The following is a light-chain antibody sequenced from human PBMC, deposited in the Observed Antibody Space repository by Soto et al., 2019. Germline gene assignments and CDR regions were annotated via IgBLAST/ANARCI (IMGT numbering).Light chain of an antibody. V-gene: IGKV3-20*01. J-gene: IGKJ2*01. Sequence: EIVLTQSPGTLSLSPGERATLSCRASQSVSATYLAWYQQKPGQATRLLIYVASNRATGIPDTFTGSGSGPDFTLTISRLEPEDFAVYFGQQYVSSPMYTFGQGTKLEIK. CDR2: VAS. CDR3: QQYVSSPMYT. CDR1: QSVSATY.